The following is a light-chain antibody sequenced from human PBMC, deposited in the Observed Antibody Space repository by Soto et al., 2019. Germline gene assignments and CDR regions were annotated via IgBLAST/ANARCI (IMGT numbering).Light chain of an antibody. CDR1: SSDVGGYNY. V-gene: IGLV2-11*01. Sequence: QSALTQPRSVSGSLGQSVTISCTGTSSDVGGYNYVTWYQQHPVKAPKLMIYDVTKRPSGVPDRFSGSKSGNTASLTISGLQAEDEADYYCCSYAGGSSLIFGGGTKLTVL. CDR3: CSYAGGSSLI. CDR2: DVT. J-gene: IGLJ2*01.